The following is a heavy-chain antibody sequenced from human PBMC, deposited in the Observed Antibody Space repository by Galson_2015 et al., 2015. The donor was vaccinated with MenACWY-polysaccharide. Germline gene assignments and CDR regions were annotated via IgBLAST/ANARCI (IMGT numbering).Heavy chain of an antibody. J-gene: IGHJ6*04. Sequence: SLRLSCAASGFTFSTSWIHWVRQASGKGLEWVSRINPDGSGTTYADSVKGRFTVSRDNAKNAVYLQMDSLRDEDSALYYCARAPDCGRGSSCHPYYGMDVWGSGNRVTVSP. CDR2: INPDGSGT. D-gene: IGHD6-13*01. CDR1: GFTFSTSW. CDR3: ARAPDCGRGSSCHPYYGMDV. V-gene: IGHV3-74*01.